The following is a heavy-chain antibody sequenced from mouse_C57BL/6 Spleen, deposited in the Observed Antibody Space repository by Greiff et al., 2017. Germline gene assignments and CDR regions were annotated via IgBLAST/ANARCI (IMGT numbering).Heavy chain of an antibody. V-gene: IGHV5-4*01. CDR3: AREEKEYYFDY. J-gene: IGHJ2*01. CDR1: GFTFSSYA. CDR2: ISDGGSYT. Sequence: EVKLVASGGGLVKPGGSLKLSCAASGFTFSSYAMSWVRQTPEKRLEWVATISDGGSYTYYPDNVKGRFTISRDNAKNNLYLQMSHLKSEDTAMYYCAREEKEYYFDYWGQGTTLTVSS.